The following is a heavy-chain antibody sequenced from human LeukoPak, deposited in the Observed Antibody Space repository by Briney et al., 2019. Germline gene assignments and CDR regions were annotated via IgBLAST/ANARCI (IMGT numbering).Heavy chain of an antibody. V-gene: IGHV3-23*01. Sequence: GGSLRLSCAASGFTFSSYAMSWVRQAPGKGLEWVSAISGSGGSTYYADSVKGRFTISRDNSKNTLYLQMNSLGAEDTAVYYCAKDLGFWSGYLGGDWGQGTLVTVSS. CDR3: AKDLGFWSGYLGGD. CDR1: GFTFSSYA. D-gene: IGHD3-3*01. CDR2: ISGSGGST. J-gene: IGHJ4*02.